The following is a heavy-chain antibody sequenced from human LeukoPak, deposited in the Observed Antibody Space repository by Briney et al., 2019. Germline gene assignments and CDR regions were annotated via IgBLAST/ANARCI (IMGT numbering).Heavy chain of an antibody. D-gene: IGHD3-22*01. CDR2: IYYSGST. CDR1: GGSISSSSYY. V-gene: IGHV4-39*01. CDR3: ARQGGAMIGFDY. Sequence: PSETLSLTCTVSGGSISSSSYYWGWIRQPPGKGLEWIGSIYYSGSTNYNPSLKSRVTISVDTSKNQFSLKLSSVTAADTAVYYCARQGGAMIGFDYWGQGTLVTVSS. J-gene: IGHJ4*02.